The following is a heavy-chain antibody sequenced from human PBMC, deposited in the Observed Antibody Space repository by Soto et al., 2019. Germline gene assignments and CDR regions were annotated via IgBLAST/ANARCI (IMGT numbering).Heavy chain of an antibody. Sequence: SETLSLTCTVSGGSISGYYWSWIRQPPGKGLEWIGYIYYGGSTNYNPSLKSRVTISVDMSKSQFSLKLSSLTAADTAVYYCARKYCSSTRCYQYFDYWGQGTLVTVSS. V-gene: IGHV4-59*08. D-gene: IGHD2-2*01. CDR3: ARKYCSSTRCYQYFDY. CDR2: IYYGGST. J-gene: IGHJ4*02. CDR1: GGSISGYY.